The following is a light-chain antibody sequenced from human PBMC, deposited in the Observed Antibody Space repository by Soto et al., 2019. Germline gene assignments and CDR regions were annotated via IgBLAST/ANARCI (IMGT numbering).Light chain of an antibody. CDR1: QSISSNF. J-gene: IGKJ1*01. CDR3: QQYGSSPRT. Sequence: EIVLTQSPGTLSLSPGEGATLSFRASQSISSNFLAWYQQKPGQAPRLLIYGASSRATGIPDRFSGSGSGTDFTLTISRLEPEDFAVYYCQQYGSSPRTFGQGTKVDIK. CDR2: GAS. V-gene: IGKV3-20*01.